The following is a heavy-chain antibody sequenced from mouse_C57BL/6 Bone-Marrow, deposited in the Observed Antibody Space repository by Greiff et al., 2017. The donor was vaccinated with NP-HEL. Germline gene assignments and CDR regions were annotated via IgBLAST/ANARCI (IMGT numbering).Heavy chain of an antibody. Sequence: EVQLQQSGAELVRPGASVKLSCTASGFNIKDDYMHWVKQRPEQGLEWIGWIDPENGDTEYASKFQGKATITADTSSNPAYLQLSSLTSEDTAVYYCTTRAWFAYWGQGTLVTVSA. V-gene: IGHV14-4*01. CDR3: TTRAWFAY. J-gene: IGHJ3*01. CDR2: IDPENGDT. CDR1: GFNIKDDY.